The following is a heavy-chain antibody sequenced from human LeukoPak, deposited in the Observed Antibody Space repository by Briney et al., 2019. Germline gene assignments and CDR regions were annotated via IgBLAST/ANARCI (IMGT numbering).Heavy chain of an antibody. V-gene: IGHV1-2*02. Sequence: GASVKVSCKASGYTFTGYYMNWVRQAPGQGLEWMGWIKPKSGGTKYAQKFQGRVTMTRDTSISTAYVELRRLRSDDTAVYYCARADYGDSRDEYNWFDPWGQGTLVTVSS. D-gene: IGHD4-17*01. CDR1: GYTFTGYY. CDR2: IKPKSGGT. J-gene: IGHJ5*02. CDR3: ARADYGDSRDEYNWFDP.